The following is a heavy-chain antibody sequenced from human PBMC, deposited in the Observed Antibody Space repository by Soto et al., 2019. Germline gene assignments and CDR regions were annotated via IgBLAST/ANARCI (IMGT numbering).Heavy chain of an antibody. D-gene: IGHD1-26*01. CDR2: IYYSGST. V-gene: IGHV4-59*01. Sequence: ASETLSLTCTVSGGSISSYYWSWIRQPPGKGLEWIGYIYYSGSTNYNPSLKSRVTISVDTSKNQFSLKLSSVTAADTAVYYCARGQAWADTPKGQYWFDTWGQGTLVTVSS. J-gene: IGHJ5*02. CDR3: ARGQAWADTPKGQYWFDT. CDR1: GGSISSYY.